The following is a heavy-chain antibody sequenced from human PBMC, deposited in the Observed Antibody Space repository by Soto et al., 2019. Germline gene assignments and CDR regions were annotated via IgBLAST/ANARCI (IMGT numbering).Heavy chain of an antibody. J-gene: IGHJ2*01. CDR2: IFYRGDT. CDR3: AEDGIRGVRSVSAFLLNRSSDL. Sequence: PGKGLEWIGYIFYRGDTHYNPSLKSRVTISVDTSKNQFSLTLSSVTAADTVFFFQAEDGIRGVRSVSAFLLNRSSDL. V-gene: IGHV4-31*02. D-gene: IGHD3-10*02.